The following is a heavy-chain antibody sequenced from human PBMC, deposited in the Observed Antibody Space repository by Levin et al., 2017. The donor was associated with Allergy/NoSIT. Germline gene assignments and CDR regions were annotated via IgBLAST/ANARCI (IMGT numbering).Heavy chain of an antibody. Sequence: GGSLRLSCAASGFTFSSYAMSWVRQAPGKGLEWVSAISGSGGSTYYADSVKGRFTISRDNSKNTLYLQMNSLRAEDTAVYYCAKDWLCTNGVCYYTDPFDYWGQGTLVTVSS. CDR2: ISGSGGST. CDR1: GFTFSSYA. CDR3: AKDWLCTNGVCYYTDPFDY. J-gene: IGHJ4*02. D-gene: IGHD2-8*01. V-gene: IGHV3-23*01.